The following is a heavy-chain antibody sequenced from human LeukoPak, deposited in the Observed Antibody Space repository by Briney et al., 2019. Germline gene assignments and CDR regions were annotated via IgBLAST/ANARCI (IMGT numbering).Heavy chain of an antibody. V-gene: IGHV4-59*08. CDR3: AMQVGIYGDYNNWFDP. CDR1: GASLNNYY. D-gene: IGHD4-17*01. J-gene: IGHJ5*02. Sequence: SETLSLTCTVSGASLNNYYWNWVRQPPGKELEWIGNVDYSGDTRHNPSLKSRVTISLDISKNHFSLRLSSVTAADTAVYYCAMQVGIYGDYNNWFDPWGQGARVTVSS. CDR2: VDYSGDT.